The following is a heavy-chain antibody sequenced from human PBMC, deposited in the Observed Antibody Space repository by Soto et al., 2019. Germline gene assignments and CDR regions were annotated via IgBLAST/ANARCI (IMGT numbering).Heavy chain of an antibody. V-gene: IGHV4-59*12. CDR2: IYYSGST. CDR3: ARTMLLGWFDP. D-gene: IGHD2-15*01. CDR1: GGSISSYY. Sequence: PLETLSLTCTVSGGSISSYYWSWIRQPPGKGLEWIGYIYYSGSTNYNPSLKSRVTISVDRSKNQLSLKLTSVTAADTAVYYCARTMLLGWFDPWGQGTLVTVSS. J-gene: IGHJ5*02.